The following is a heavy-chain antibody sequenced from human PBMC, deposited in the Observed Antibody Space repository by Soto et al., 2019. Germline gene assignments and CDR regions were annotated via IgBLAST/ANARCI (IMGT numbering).Heavy chain of an antibody. V-gene: IGHV3-30*02. D-gene: IGHD3-10*02. Sequence: GGSLRLSCVGSEFIFSNNGMHWVRQTPGKGLEWVAFMSYDGSDTFYADSVKGRFTISRDNSKNTLFLHMSNLRAEDTAKYYCTIVRVADSALDHWGQGTLVTVSS. CDR2: MSYDGSDT. CDR3: TIVRVADSALDH. J-gene: IGHJ4*02. CDR1: EFIFSNNG.